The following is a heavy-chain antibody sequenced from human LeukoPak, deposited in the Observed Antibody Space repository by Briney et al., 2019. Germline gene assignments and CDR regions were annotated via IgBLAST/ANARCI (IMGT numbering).Heavy chain of an antibody. D-gene: IGHD6-6*01. CDR1: GGSISSYY. J-gene: IGHJ4*02. CDR3: ARSVYTTSSHPYFFDY. CDR2: IQYGGST. V-gene: IGHV4-59*01. Sequence: SETLSLTCTVSGGSISSYYWSWIRQPPGKGLEWVGYIQYGGSTNSNPSLKSRVTISVDTSKNQFSLKLTSVTAADTAVYYCARSVYTTSSHPYFFDYWGQGTLVTVSS.